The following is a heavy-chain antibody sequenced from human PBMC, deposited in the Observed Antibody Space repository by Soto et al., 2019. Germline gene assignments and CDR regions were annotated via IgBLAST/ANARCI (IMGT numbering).Heavy chain of an antibody. Sequence: QVQLQQWGAGLLKPSETLSLTCVVYGGSFSTYYWSWIRQPPGKGLEWIGEINHSGSTNYNPSLKSRVTISVDTSKRQFSLKLSSVTAADTAVYYCARCRGVETPQHNNWLDPWGQGTLVTVSS. CDR1: GGSFSTYY. CDR2: INHSGST. CDR3: ARCRGVETPQHNNWLDP. J-gene: IGHJ5*02. D-gene: IGHD1-1*01. V-gene: IGHV4-34*01.